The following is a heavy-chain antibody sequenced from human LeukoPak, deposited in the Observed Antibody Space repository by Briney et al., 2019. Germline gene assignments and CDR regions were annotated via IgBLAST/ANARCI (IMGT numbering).Heavy chain of an antibody. CDR2: IYYSGST. V-gene: IGHV4-59*01. Sequence: PSETLSLTCTVSGGSISSYYWSWIRQPPGKGLEWIGYIYYSGSTNYNPSLKSRVTISVDTSKNQFSLKLTSVTAANTAVYFCARGGYYGSGNDFRFDPWGQGTLVTVSS. J-gene: IGHJ5*02. CDR3: ARGGYYGSGNDFRFDP. CDR1: GGSISSYY. D-gene: IGHD3-10*01.